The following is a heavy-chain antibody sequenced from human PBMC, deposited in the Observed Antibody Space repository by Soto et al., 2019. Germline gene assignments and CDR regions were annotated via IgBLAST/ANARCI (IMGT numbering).Heavy chain of an antibody. D-gene: IGHD1-1*01. CDR3: ARDYSERTVFDP. CDR2: IIPILGIA. CDR1: GGTFSSYT. V-gene: IGHV1-69*04. Sequence: SVKVSCTASGGTFSSYTISWVRQAPGQGLEWMGRIIPILGIANYAQKFQGRVTITADKSTSTAYMELSSLRSEDTAVYYCARDYSERTVFDPWGQGTLVTVSS. J-gene: IGHJ5*02.